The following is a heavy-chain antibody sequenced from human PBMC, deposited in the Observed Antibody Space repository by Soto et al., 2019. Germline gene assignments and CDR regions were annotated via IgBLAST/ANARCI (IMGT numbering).Heavy chain of an antibody. CDR1: GGTFSSYA. Sequence: VASVKVSCKASGGTFSSYAISWVRQAPGQGLEWMGGIIPIFGTANYAQKFQGRVTITADESTSTAYMELSSLRSEDTAVYYCARDREMVYAFVRYYYYGMDVWGQGTTVTVSS. CDR3: ARDREMVYAFVRYYYYGMDV. V-gene: IGHV1-69*13. CDR2: IIPIFGTA. J-gene: IGHJ6*02. D-gene: IGHD2-8*01.